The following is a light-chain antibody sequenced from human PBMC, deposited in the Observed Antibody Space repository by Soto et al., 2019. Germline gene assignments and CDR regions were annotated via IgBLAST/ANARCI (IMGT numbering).Light chain of an antibody. Sequence: EVVLTQSPGTPSLSPGERATLSCRASQSVSNNYLAWYQQKPGQAPRLLIYGASNRATGIPDRFSGSGSGTDFTLTISRLGPEDFAVYYCQQYGRSGTFGQGTKVDI. CDR1: QSVSNNY. CDR2: GAS. V-gene: IGKV3-20*01. CDR3: QQYGRSGT. J-gene: IGKJ1*01.